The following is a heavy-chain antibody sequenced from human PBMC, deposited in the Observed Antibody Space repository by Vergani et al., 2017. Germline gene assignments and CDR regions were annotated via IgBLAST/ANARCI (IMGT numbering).Heavy chain of an antibody. CDR3: ARVMYRDEASTGYRLEGMDI. Sequence: QVQLAASGPGLVKPSETLSLTCTVSGGSFNTYYWSWIRQSPGKGLEWIGYIYSTGSTNYNPSLNSRVTMSVDTSKHQFSLNLRSVTAADTAVYFCARVMYRDEASTGYRLEGMDIWGQGTTVTISS. J-gene: IGHJ6*02. CDR2: IYSTGST. CDR1: GGSFNTYY. V-gene: IGHV4-59*13. D-gene: IGHD3-9*01.